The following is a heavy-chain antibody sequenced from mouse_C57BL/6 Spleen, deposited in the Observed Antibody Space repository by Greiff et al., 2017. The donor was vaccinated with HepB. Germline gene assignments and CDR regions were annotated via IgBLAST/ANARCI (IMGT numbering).Heavy chain of an antibody. V-gene: IGHV14-2*01. J-gene: IGHJ2*01. Sequence: EVQLQESGAELVKPGASVMLSCTASGFNIKDYYMHWVKQRTEQGLEWIGRIDPEDGETKYAPKFQGKATITADTTSNTAYLQLSSLTSEDTAVYYCVITTVVAADYFDYWGQGTTRTVSS. CDR1: GFNIKDYY. CDR2: IDPEDGET. CDR3: VITTVVAADYFDY. D-gene: IGHD1-1*01.